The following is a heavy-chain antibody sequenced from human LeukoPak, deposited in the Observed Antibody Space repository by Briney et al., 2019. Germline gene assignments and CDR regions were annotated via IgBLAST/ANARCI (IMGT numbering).Heavy chain of an antibody. D-gene: IGHD3-16*02. CDR2: ISSYTIT. V-gene: IGHV3-48*04. CDR1: GFSFSSYS. J-gene: IGHJ4*02. CDR3: ARDGERGELSLYMDY. Sequence: GGSLRLSCAAGGFSFSSYSMNWVRQAPGKRLEWIAYISSYTITYYADFVKGRFTISRDNAKDSLYLQMKSLRAEDTAVYYCARDGERGELSLYMDYWGQGTLVTVSS.